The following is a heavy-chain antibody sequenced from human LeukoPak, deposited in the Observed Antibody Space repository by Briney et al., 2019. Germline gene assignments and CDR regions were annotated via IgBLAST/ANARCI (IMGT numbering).Heavy chain of an antibody. Sequence: PGGSLRLSCAASGFTFSSYAMHWVRQAPGKGLEWVAVISYDGSNKYYADSVKGRFTISRDNSKNTLYLQMNSLRAEDTAVYYCARIVVIIGFDYWGQGTLVTVSS. CDR3: ARIVVIIGFDY. CDR2: ISYDGSNK. CDR1: GFTFSSYA. D-gene: IGHD3-22*01. J-gene: IGHJ4*02. V-gene: IGHV3-30-3*01.